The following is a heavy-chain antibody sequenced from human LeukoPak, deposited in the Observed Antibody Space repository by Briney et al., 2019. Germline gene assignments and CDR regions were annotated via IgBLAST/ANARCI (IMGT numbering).Heavy chain of an antibody. CDR3: ARGSTRGGDSDY. Sequence: GGSLRLSCAASGFIVSSYYMSWVRQAPGKGLEWVSIIYNDGRTYYVDSVKGRFTISRDNSKNTVYLQTNSLRVEDTAVYYCARGSTRGGDSDYWGQGTLVTVSS. J-gene: IGHJ4*02. D-gene: IGHD3-16*01. V-gene: IGHV3-53*01. CDR1: GFIVSSYY. CDR2: IYNDGRT.